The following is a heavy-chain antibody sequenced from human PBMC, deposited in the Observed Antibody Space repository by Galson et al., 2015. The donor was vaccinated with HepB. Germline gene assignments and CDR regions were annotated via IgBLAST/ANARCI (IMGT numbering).Heavy chain of an antibody. V-gene: IGHV1-69*06. Sequence: SVKVSCKASGGTFSNYGFAWVRQAPGQGLELMGGIIPGSGTPNYAQQFQGRITITADKSTAAAYMELSSLRSEDTAVYYCAREVLGEGWFDPWGQGTLVTVSS. CDR2: IIPGSGTP. CDR1: GGTFSNYG. J-gene: IGHJ5*02. CDR3: AREVLGEGWFDP. D-gene: IGHD3-16*01.